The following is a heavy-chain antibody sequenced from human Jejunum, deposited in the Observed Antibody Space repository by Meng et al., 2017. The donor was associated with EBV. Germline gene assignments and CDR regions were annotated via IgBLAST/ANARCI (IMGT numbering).Heavy chain of an antibody. CDR1: GFTLNNAW. CDR2: LKSKIHGGTT. D-gene: IGHD5-12*01. J-gene: IGHJ5*02. CDR3: TGDSGHPGRDWFDP. Sequence: EGTRVAAGGGLVKTGGSLILSCAVSGFTLNNAWMSWVRLAPGKGLEWVGRLKSKIHGGTTDYAAPVKGRFTISGDDSKNTLYLQMDSLKTEDTAVYYCTGDSGHPGRDWFDPWGLGTLVTVSS. V-gene: IGHV3-15*01.